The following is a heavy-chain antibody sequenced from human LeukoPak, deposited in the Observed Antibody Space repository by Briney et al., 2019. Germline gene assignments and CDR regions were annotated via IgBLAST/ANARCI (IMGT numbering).Heavy chain of an antibody. CDR3: AREGYSYGLDY. J-gene: IGHJ4*02. CDR1: GFTFSSYS. CDR2: ISSRSSYI. Sequence: GGSLRLSCAASGFTFSSYSMNWVRQAPGKGLEWVSSISSRSSYIYYADSVKGRFTISRDNAKSSLYLQMNSLRAEDTAVYYCAREGYSYGLDYWGQGTLVTVSS. V-gene: IGHV3-21*01. D-gene: IGHD5-18*01.